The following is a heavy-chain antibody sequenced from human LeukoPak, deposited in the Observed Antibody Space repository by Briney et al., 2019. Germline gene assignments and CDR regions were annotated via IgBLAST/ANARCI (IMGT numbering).Heavy chain of an antibody. CDR2: IRYNGSNK. CDR3: AKLGPNAFDI. CDR1: GFNFSSYG. V-gene: IGHV3-30*02. J-gene: IGHJ3*02. D-gene: IGHD3-10*01. Sequence: PGGSLILHCAASGFNFSSYGMHWVGQAPGKGLEWVAFIRYNGSNKYYADSVKGRFTISRDNSKNTLYLQMNIMTAEDTAVYYCAKLGPNAFDIWGQGTMVTVSS.